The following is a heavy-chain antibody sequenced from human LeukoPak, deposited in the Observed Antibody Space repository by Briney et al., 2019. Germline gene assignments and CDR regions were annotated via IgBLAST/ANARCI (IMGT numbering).Heavy chain of an antibody. CDR1: GYTFTSYY. D-gene: IGHD3-16*02. Sequence: ASVKVSCKASGYTFTSYYMHWVRQAPGQGLEWMGIINPSGGSASYAQKFQGRVTMTRDMSTSTAYMELRSLRSDDTAVYYCARDRGVTFGGVIVDIDYWGQGTLVTVSS. CDR2: INPSGGSA. J-gene: IGHJ4*02. V-gene: IGHV1-46*01. CDR3: ARDRGVTFGGVIVDIDY.